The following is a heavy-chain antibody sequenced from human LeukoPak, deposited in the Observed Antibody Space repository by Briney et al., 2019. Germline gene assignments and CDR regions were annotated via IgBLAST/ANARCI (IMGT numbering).Heavy chain of an antibody. CDR3: AREVTTPPYYWYFDL. V-gene: IGHV4-59*01. CDR1: GGSISSYY. CDR2: IYYSGST. D-gene: IGHD4-17*01. J-gene: IGHJ2*01. Sequence: SETLSLTCTVSGGSISSYYWSWIRQPPGKGLEWIGYIYYSGSTNYNPSLKSRVTISVDTSKNQFSLKLSSVTAADTAVYYCAREVTTPPYYWYFDLWGRGTLVTVSS.